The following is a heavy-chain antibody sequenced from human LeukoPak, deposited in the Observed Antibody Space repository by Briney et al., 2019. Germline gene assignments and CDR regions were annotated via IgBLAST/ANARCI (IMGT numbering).Heavy chain of an antibody. V-gene: IGHV3-30*04. J-gene: IGHJ4*02. Sequence: GGSLRLSCAASGFNVSNYAMHWVRQAPGKGLEWVAVISHAIISFDANKKNKADSVKGRFTVSRDNSKNTLYLQINSLRVDDTAVYYCARDAADIVAGYFEYWGQGTLVTVSS. CDR1: GFNVSNYA. D-gene: IGHD5-12*01. CDR3: ARDAADIVAGYFEY. CDR2: ISHAIISFDANKK.